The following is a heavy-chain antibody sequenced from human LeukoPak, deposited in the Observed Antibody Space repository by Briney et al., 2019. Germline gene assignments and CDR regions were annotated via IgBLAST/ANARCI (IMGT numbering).Heavy chain of an antibody. CDR3: TTFDYAAFLI. V-gene: IGHV3-15*01. D-gene: IGHD4/OR15-4a*01. CDR1: GFTSSNAW. Sequence: GGSLRLSCAVSGFTSSNAWMSWVRQAPGKGLGWVGRIKSKTDGGTRDYAAPVKGRFTISRDDSKNTLYLQMNSLKTDETAVYYCTTFDYAAFLIWGQGIMVTVSS. J-gene: IGHJ3*02. CDR2: IKSKTDGGTR.